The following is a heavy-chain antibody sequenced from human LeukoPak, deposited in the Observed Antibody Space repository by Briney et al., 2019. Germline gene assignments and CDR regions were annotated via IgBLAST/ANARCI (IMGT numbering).Heavy chain of an antibody. CDR1: GGSISSGDYY. V-gene: IGHV4-30-4*01. Sequence: SETLSLTCTVSGGSISSGDYYWSWIRQPPGKGLEWIGYIYYSGSTYYNPSLKSRVTISVDTSKNQFSLKLSSVTAADTAVYYCARGGMVPGDDYFDYWGQGTLVTVSS. J-gene: IGHJ4*02. CDR2: IYYSGST. D-gene: IGHD3-10*01. CDR3: ARGGMVPGDDYFDY.